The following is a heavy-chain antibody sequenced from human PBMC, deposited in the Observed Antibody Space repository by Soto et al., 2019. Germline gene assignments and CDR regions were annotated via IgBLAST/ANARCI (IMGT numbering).Heavy chain of an antibody. CDR1: GGSITRSSYY. CDR3: ARHFGRELLTGY. CDR2: IYYSGTT. Sequence: QLQLRESGPDLAKSSETLSVLCSDSGGSITRSSYYWTWIRQPPGKGLEWIATIYYSGTTYYSPSLKSRVTLALEMSTNQLSLNLTSLIAADTAVYYCARHFGRELLTGYWSQGTLVIVSS. D-gene: IGHD1-7*01. J-gene: IGHJ4*02. V-gene: IGHV4-39*01.